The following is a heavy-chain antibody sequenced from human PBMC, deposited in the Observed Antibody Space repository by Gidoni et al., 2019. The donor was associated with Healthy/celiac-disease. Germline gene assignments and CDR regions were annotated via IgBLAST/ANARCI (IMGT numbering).Heavy chain of an antibody. V-gene: IGHV3-23*01. D-gene: IGHD6-13*01. CDR1: GFTFSSHA. J-gene: IGHJ4*02. CDR2: ISGSGGST. Sequence: EVQLLESGGGLVQPGGALRLSCAASGFTFSSHAMSWVRQAPGKGLEWVSAISGSGGSTYYADSVQGRFTISRDNSKNTLYLQMNSLRAEDTAVYYCAKDQDRAIRGGGSRAREGDYWGQGTLVTVSS. CDR3: AKDQDRAIRGGGSRAREGDY.